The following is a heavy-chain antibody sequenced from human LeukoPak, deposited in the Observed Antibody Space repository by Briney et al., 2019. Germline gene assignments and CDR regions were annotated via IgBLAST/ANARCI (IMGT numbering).Heavy chain of an antibody. CDR2: IYSGGSA. CDR3: ARDCGGDCSDAFDI. J-gene: IGHJ3*02. D-gene: IGHD2-21*02. V-gene: IGHV3-53*01. Sequence: GGSLRLSCAASGFTVSSNYMSWVRQAPGKGLEWVSVIYSGGSAYYADSVMGRFTISRDNSKNTLYLQMNSLRAEDTAVYYCARDCGGDCSDAFDIWGQGTMVTASS. CDR1: GFTVSSNY.